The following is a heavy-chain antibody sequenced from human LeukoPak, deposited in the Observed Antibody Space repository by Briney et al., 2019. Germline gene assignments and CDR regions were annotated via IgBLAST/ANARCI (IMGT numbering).Heavy chain of an antibody. J-gene: IGHJ4*02. D-gene: IGHD1-26*01. CDR2: ISSDGSNK. CDR1: GFIFSTYA. CDR3: ARDDIIVGATTLDY. Sequence: GGSLRLSCEASGFIFSTYAMHWVRQAPGKGLEWWAVISSDGSNKYHVDSVKGRFTISRDNSKNTLYLEMDSVRLGDTAVYYCARDDIIVGATTLDYWGQGTLVTVSS. V-gene: IGHV3-30*04.